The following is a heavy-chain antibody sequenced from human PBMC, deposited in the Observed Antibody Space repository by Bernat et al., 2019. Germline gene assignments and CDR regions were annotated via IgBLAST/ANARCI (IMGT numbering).Heavy chain of an antibody. CDR3: ARGGRIAAAGTLGY. Sequence: QVQLQQWGAGLLKPSETLSLTCAVYGGSFSGYYWSWIRQPPGKGLEWIGEINHSGSTNYNPSLKSRVTISVDTAQNQFSLKLSSVTAADTAVYYCARGGRIAAAGTLGYWGQGTLVTVSS. CDR1: GGSFSGYY. J-gene: IGHJ4*02. CDR2: INHSGST. D-gene: IGHD6-13*01. V-gene: IGHV4-34*01.